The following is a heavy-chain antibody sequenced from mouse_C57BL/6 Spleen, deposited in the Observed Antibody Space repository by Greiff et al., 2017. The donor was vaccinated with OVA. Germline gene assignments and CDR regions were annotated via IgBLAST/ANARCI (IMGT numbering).Heavy chain of an antibody. CDR3: ARTYDYDNFDY. D-gene: IGHD2-4*01. CDR1: GYAFSSSW. J-gene: IGHJ2*01. V-gene: IGHV1-82*01. Sequence: GQRQGSGPELVKPGGSVKISCKASGYAFSSSWMNWVKQRPGKGLEWIGRIYPGDGDTNYNGTFKGKATLTADNASSTAYVQRSSLTSEDTAVYFCARTYDYDNFDYWGKGTTLTVSS. CDR2: IYPGDGDT.